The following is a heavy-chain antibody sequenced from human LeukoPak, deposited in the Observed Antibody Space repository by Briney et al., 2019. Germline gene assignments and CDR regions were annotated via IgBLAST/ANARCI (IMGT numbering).Heavy chain of an antibody. D-gene: IGHD5-12*01. J-gene: IGHJ4*02. V-gene: IGHV3-74*01. Sequence: PGGSLRLSCAASGFTFSSYWMHWVRQAPGKGLVWVSRINSDGSSTSYADSVKGRFTISRDNAKNSLYLQMNSLRAEDTAVYYCARDSGPNGYSGYDYPIDYWGQGTLVTVSS. CDR3: ARDSGPNGYSGYDYPIDY. CDR2: INSDGSST. CDR1: GFTFSSYW.